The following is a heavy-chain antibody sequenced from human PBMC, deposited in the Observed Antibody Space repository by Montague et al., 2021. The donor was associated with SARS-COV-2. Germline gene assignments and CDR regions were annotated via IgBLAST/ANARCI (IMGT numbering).Heavy chain of an antibody. J-gene: IGHJ4*02. V-gene: IGHV4-59*01. CDR2: IYSSGST. Sequence: SETLSLTCTVSGASMSGSYWGWVRQPPGKGPEWIGNIYSSGSTHYNPSLKSRVTISVDTSKSQFSLRLTSVTAAGTAVYYCVREGRSNAYAMDYWGQGTLVTVSS. CDR1: GASMSGSY. D-gene: IGHD3-16*01. CDR3: VREGRSNAYAMDY.